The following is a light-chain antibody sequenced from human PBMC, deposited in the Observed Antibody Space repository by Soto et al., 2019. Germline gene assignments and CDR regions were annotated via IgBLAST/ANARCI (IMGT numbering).Light chain of an antibody. J-gene: IGKJ5*01. CDR1: QSLLHSNGYNY. CDR3: MQALQTPIT. CDR2: LGS. V-gene: IGKV2-28*01. Sequence: DIVMTQSPLSLPVTPGEPASISCRSSQSLLHSNGYNYLDWYLQKPGQSPQLLIYLGSNRASGVPDRFSGSGSGTDFTLTISRVEAEDVGVFYCMQALQTPITFGQGTRLEIE.